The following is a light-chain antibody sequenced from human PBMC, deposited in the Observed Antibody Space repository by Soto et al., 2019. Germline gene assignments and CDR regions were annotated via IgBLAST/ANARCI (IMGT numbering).Light chain of an antibody. J-gene: IGKJ1*01. CDR1: QHIDSY. CDR2: AAS. V-gene: IGKV1-39*01. Sequence: IRMTQSPSSLSASTGDRVTITCRASQHIDSYLNWYRQKPGKAPELLIYAASSLHSGVPSTFSGRGSGTDFTLTISSLLTEELATYYCQQSYNTPWTFGQGSMG. CDR3: QQSYNTPWT.